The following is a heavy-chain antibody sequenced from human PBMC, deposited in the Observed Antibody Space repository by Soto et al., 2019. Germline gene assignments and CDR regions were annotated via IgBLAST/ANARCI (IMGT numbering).Heavy chain of an antibody. J-gene: IGHJ1*01. D-gene: IGHD3-22*01. V-gene: IGHV1-18*04. CDR2: ISAYNGNT. CDR3: ARELRWYYYDSSGQL. CDR1: GYTFTSYG. Sequence: ASVKVSCKASGYTFTSYGISWVRQAPGQGLEWMGWISAYNGNTNYAQKLQGRVTMTTDTSTSTAYMELSSLRSEDTAVYYCARELRWYYYDSSGQLWGQGTLVTVSS.